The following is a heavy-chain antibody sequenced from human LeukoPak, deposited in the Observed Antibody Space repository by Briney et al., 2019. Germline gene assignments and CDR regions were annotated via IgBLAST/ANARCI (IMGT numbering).Heavy chain of an antibody. Sequence: PGRSLRLSCAASGFTFDDYAMHWVRQAPGKGLEWVSGISWNSGSIGYADSVKGRFTISRDNAKNSLYLQMNSLRAEDTALYYCVKDRYSSSWYWFDPWGQGTLVTVSS. J-gene: IGHJ5*02. V-gene: IGHV3-9*01. D-gene: IGHD6-13*01. CDR1: GFTFDDYA. CDR2: ISWNSGSI. CDR3: VKDRYSSSWYWFDP.